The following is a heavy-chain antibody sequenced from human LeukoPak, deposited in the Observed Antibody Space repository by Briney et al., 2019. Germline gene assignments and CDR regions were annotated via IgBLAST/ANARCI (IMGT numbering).Heavy chain of an antibody. J-gene: IGHJ4*02. Sequence: SGGSLRLSCAASGFTFSSYSMNWVRQAPGKGLEWVSAISGSGGTTYYADSVKGRFTISRDNSKNTLYLQMNSLRAEDTAVYYCAKGSYYYDSSGYHYYFDYWGQGTLVTVSS. CDR3: AKGSYYYDSSGYHYYFDY. CDR2: ISGSGGTT. CDR1: GFTFSSYS. D-gene: IGHD3-22*01. V-gene: IGHV3-23*01.